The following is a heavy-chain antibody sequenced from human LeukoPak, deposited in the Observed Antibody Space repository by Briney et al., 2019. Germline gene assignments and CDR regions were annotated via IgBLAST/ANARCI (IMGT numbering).Heavy chain of an antibody. Sequence: PGGSLRLSCAASGFTFSSYAMSWVRQAPGKGLEWVSAISGSGGSTYYADSVKGRFTISRDNSKNTLYLQMNSLRAEDTAVYYCAITTASSGWYYFDYWGQGTLVTVSS. CDR2: ISGSGGST. D-gene: IGHD6-19*01. J-gene: IGHJ4*02. V-gene: IGHV3-23*01. CDR3: AITTASSGWYYFDY. CDR1: GFTFSSYA.